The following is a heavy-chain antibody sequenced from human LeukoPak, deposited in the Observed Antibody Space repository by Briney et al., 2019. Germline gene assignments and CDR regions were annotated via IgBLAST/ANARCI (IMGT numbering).Heavy chain of an antibody. V-gene: IGHV4-34*01. D-gene: IGHD5-18*01. CDR3: ARVGYSYVINDWSRTGLGAYPTKYYYHMDV. J-gene: IGHJ6*03. CDR2: INHSGST. Sequence: SETLSLTCAVYGGSFSGYYWSWIRQPPGKGLEWIGEINHSGSTNYNPSLKSRVTISGDTPKTQFSLKLSSVTAADTAVYFCARVGYSYVINDWSRTGLGAYPTKYYYHMDVWGKGTTVTVSS. CDR1: GGSFSGYY.